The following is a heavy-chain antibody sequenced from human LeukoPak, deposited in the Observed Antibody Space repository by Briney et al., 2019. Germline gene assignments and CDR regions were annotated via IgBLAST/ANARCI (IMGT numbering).Heavy chain of an antibody. CDR3: ASLTAFDV. J-gene: IGHJ3*01. Sequence: GGSLRLSCAASGFTFSSNAMHWVRQAPGKGLECVSSISSIGCSTYYANSVKGRFTISRDNSKNTLYLQMGILRGEDTAVYYCASLTAFDVWGQGTMVTVSS. V-gene: IGHV3-64*01. CDR1: GFTFSSNA. CDR2: ISSIGCST.